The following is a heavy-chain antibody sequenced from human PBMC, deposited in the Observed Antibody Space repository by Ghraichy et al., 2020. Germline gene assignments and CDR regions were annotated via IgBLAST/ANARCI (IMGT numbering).Heavy chain of an antibody. CDR2: IIPIFGTA. J-gene: IGHJ4*02. V-gene: IGHV1-69*13. Sequence: SVKVSCKASGGTFSSYAISWVRQAPGQGLEWMGGIIPIFGTANYAQKFQGRVTITADESTSTAYMELSSLRSEDTAVYYCARTIYDYVWGSPTPPFDYWGQGTLVTVSS. CDR3: ARTIYDYVWGSPTPPFDY. CDR1: GGTFSSYA. D-gene: IGHD3-16*01.